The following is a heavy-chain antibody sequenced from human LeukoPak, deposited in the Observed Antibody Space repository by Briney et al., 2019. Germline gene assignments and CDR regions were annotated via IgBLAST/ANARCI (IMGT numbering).Heavy chain of an antibody. Sequence: GGSLRLSCAASGFTFSSYSMNWVRQAPGKGLEWVSYISSSSSTIYYADSVKGRFTISRDNSKNTLYLQMNSLRAEDTAVYYCAKGSYPPFDYWGQGTLVTVSS. CDR1: GFTFSSYS. J-gene: IGHJ4*02. CDR3: AKGSYPPFDY. V-gene: IGHV3-48*01. CDR2: ISSSSSTI.